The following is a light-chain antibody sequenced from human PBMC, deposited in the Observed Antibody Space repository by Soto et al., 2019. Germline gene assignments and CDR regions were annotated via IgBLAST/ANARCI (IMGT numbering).Light chain of an antibody. J-gene: IGKJ1*01. CDR3: QQAKNFPWT. CDR1: QSISSW. V-gene: IGKV1-5*01. CDR2: DAS. Sequence: IQVNKSPSTVSAYVGDRVTITCRASQSISSWLAWYQQKPGKAPKLLIYDASSLESGVPSKFSGSGSGTDFTLTISSLQPEDFATYYCQQAKNFPWTFGQGTWWIS.